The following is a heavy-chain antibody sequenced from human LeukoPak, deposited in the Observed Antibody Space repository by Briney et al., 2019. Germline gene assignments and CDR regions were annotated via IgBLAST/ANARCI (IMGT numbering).Heavy chain of an antibody. J-gene: IGHJ4*02. V-gene: IGHV3-66*02. CDR3: ARDPDDSSGYRN. Sequence: GGSLRLXCATSGFTVSSTYMSWVRQAPGKVLEWVSVIYSGGSTYYADSVKGRFTISRDNSKNTVYLEMNSLRAEDTAVYYCARDPDDSSGYRNWGQGTLVTVSS. D-gene: IGHD3-22*01. CDR2: IYSGGST. CDR1: GFTVSSTY.